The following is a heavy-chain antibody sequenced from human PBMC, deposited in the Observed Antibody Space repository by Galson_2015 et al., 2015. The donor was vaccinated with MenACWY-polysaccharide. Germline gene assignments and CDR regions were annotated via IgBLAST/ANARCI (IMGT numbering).Heavy chain of an antibody. CDR1: AFDFNKYV. Sequence: SLRLSCAASAFDFNKYVMNWVRQPPGKGLQWVSSITPTGGTPYYADSVRGRFTITRDNSKNTLYLQMNSLGAEDTAVYYCARDGYSFGYYSDLWGQGTLVTVS. V-gene: IGHV3-23*01. J-gene: IGHJ4*02. CDR2: ITPTGGTP. CDR3: ARDGYSFGYYSDL. D-gene: IGHD5-18*01.